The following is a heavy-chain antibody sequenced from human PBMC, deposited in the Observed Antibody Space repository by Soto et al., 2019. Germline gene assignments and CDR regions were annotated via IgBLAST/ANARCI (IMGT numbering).Heavy chain of an antibody. CDR1: GFTFSSYD. CDR3: AKSLYNDNGGQNEH. J-gene: IGHJ1*01. CDR2: FSFYGRRDNT. V-gene: IGHV3-23*01. Sequence: EVQLLESGGGLVQPGGSLRLSCVGSGFTFSSYDMTWVRQAPGKGLEWVSSFSFYGRRDNTYYADSVKGRFTISRDNCRNTVYLQMDNLRVEDTAVYYCAKSLYNDNGGQNEHWGQGTLVTVSS. D-gene: IGHD1-1*01.